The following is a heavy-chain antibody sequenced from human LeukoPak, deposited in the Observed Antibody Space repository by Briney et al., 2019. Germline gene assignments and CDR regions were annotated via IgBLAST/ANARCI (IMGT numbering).Heavy chain of an antibody. V-gene: IGHV4-39*01. CDR3: ALRVLNYFDP. J-gene: IGHJ5*02. CDR2: IYYSGST. CDR1: GGSISSSSYQ. Sequence: SETLSLTCSVSGGSISSSSYQWGWIRQPPGRGLVWIGNIYYSGSTYYNPSLKSRVTISEDTYKKQFSLKLSSVTAADTAVYYCALRVLNYFDPWGQGTLVTVSS. D-gene: IGHD1-7*01.